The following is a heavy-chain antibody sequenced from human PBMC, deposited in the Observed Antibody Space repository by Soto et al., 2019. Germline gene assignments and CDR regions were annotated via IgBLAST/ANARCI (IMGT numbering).Heavy chain of an antibody. D-gene: IGHD3-22*01. V-gene: IGHV3-33*01. Sequence: QVQLVESGGGVVQPGRSLRLSCAASGFNFGRYGVHWVRQAPGKGLEWVAVIWYDGSIEYYADSVKGRFTISRDNSKNTLYLIMNNLRAEDTAVYYCARDPKLLLEYYFDCWGQGTLVTVSS. CDR2: IWYDGSIE. J-gene: IGHJ4*02. CDR1: GFNFGRYG. CDR3: ARDPKLLLEYYFDC.